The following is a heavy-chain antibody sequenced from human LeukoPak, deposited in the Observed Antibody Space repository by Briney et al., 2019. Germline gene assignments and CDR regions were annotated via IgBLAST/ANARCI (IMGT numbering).Heavy chain of an antibody. CDR1: EFTFSNAW. Sequence: PGGSLRLSCAVSEFTFSNAWMSWVRQAPGKGLEWVGRIKSKTDGGTTDYAAPVKGRFTISRDDSKNTLYLQMNSLKTEDTAVYYCTTVRCSGGGCFFFDYWGQGTLVTVSS. J-gene: IGHJ4*02. V-gene: IGHV3-15*01. CDR2: IKSKTDGGTT. CDR3: TTVRCSGGGCFFFDY. D-gene: IGHD2-15*01.